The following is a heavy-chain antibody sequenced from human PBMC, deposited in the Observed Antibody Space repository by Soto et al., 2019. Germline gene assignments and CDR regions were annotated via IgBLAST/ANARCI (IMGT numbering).Heavy chain of an antibody. CDR1: GFTFSSYA. J-gene: IGHJ4*02. V-gene: IGHV3-23*01. Sequence: EVQLLESGGGLVQPGGSLRLSCAASGFTFSSYAMSWVRQAPGKGLEWVSAISGSGGSTYYADSVKGRFTISRDNSKNSLYLQTNSLRAEDTAVYYCQIVVVAATYYFDYWGQGTLVTVSS. D-gene: IGHD2-15*01. CDR3: QIVVVAATYYFDY. CDR2: ISGSGGST.